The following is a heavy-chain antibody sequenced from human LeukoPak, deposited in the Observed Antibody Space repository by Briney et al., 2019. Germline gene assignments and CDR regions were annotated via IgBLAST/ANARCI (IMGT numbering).Heavy chain of an antibody. V-gene: IGHV4-34*01. CDR1: GGSFSGYY. J-gene: IGHJ4*02. D-gene: IGHD5-12*01. Sequence: SETLSLTCAVYGGSFSGYYWSWIRQPPGKGLGWIGEINHSGSTNYNPSLKSRVTISVDTSKNQFSLKLSSVTAADTAVYYCARYHSGYDDYWGQGTLVTVSS. CDR3: ARYHSGYDDY. CDR2: INHSGST.